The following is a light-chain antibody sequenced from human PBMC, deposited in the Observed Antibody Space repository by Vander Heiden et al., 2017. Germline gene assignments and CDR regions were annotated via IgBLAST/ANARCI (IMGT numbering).Light chain of an antibody. CDR2: SNN. CDR3: AAWDDSLNGYV. V-gene: IGLV1-44*01. CDR1: SSNIGSHT. Sequence: QSVLTQPPSASGTPGQRVTISCSGSSSNIGSHTVSWYQQLPGTAPKLLIYSNNQRPSVVPDRFSGSKSGTSASLAISGLQSEDEADYYCAAWDDSLNGYVFGTGTKVTGL. J-gene: IGLJ1*01.